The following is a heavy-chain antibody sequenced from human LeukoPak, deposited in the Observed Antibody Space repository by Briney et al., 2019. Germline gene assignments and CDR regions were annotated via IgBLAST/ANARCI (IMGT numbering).Heavy chain of an antibody. J-gene: IGHJ6*02. Sequence: GGSLRLSCAASGFTFDDYAMHWVRQAPGKGLEWVSGISWNSGSIGYADSVKGRFTISRDNAKNSLYLQMNSLRAEDTALYYCAKDGGYGGNLNYYYYGMDVWGQGTTVTVSS. CDR2: ISWNSGSI. CDR3: AKDGGYGGNLNYYYYGMDV. CDR1: GFTFDDYA. D-gene: IGHD4-23*01. V-gene: IGHV3-9*01.